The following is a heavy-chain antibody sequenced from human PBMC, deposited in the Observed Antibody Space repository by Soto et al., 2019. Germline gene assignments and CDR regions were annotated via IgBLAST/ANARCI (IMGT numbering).Heavy chain of an antibody. J-gene: IGHJ3*02. CDR1: GYTFTSYA. CDR3: ARDFDQWLVRDDAFDI. D-gene: IGHD6-19*01. CDR2: INAGNGNT. V-gene: IGHV1-3*01. Sequence: SVKVSCKASGYTFTSYAMYWVRQAPGQRLEWMGWINAGNGNTKYSQKFQGRVTITRDTSASTAYMELSSLRSEDTAVYYCARDFDQWLVRDDAFDIWGQGTMVTVSS.